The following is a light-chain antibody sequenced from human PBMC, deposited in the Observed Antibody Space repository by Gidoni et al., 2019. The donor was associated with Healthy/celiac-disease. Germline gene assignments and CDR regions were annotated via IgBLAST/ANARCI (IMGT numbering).Light chain of an antibody. CDR1: QSVSSSY. Sequence: EIVLTQSPGTLSLSPGERATLSCRASQSVSSSYLAWYQQKPGQAPRLLIHGASSRATGIPDRFSGSGSGTDCTLTISRLEPEDFAVYYCQQYGSSPETFGQGTKVEIK. CDR2: GAS. J-gene: IGKJ1*01. V-gene: IGKV3-20*01. CDR3: QQYGSSPET.